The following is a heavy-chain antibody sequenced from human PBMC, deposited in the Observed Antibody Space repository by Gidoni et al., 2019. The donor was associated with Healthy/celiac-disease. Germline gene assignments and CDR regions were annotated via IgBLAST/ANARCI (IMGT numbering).Heavy chain of an antibody. CDR1: GGSISSGDYY. CDR2: IYYSGST. V-gene: IGHV4-30-4*01. J-gene: IGHJ6*03. CDR3: ARASMTTRYYYYMDV. D-gene: IGHD4-17*01. Sequence: QVQLQESGPGLLKPSQTLSLTCTVSGGSISSGDYYWSWIRQPPGKGLEWIGYIYYSGSTYYNPSLKSRVTISVDTSKNQFSLKLSSVTAADTAVYYCARASMTTRYYYYMDVWGKGTTVTVSS.